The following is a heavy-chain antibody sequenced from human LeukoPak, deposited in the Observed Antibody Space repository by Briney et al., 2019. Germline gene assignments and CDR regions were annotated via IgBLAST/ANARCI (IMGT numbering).Heavy chain of an antibody. CDR2: IIPILGIA. Sequence: ASVKVSCKASGGTFSSYAISWVRQAPGQGLEWMGRIIPILGIANYAQKFQGRVTITADKSTSTAYMELSSLRSEDTAVYYCATGSLVPGYYYYMDVWGKGTTVTVSS. J-gene: IGHJ6*03. V-gene: IGHV1-69*04. CDR3: ATGSLVPGYYYYMDV. CDR1: GGTFSSYA. D-gene: IGHD2-2*01.